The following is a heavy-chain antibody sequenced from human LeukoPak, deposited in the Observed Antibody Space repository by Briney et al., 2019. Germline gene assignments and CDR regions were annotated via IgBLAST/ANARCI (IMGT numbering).Heavy chain of an antibody. Sequence: SETLSLTCTVSGGSISSYYWSWIRQPPGKGLEWIGYIYYSGSTNYNPSLKSRVTISVDTSKNQFSLKLSSVTAADTAVYYCARGPRSDGAFDIWGQGTMVTVSS. CDR1: GGSISSYY. CDR3: ARGPRSDGAFDI. D-gene: IGHD3-16*01. CDR2: IYYSGST. J-gene: IGHJ3*02. V-gene: IGHV4-59*01.